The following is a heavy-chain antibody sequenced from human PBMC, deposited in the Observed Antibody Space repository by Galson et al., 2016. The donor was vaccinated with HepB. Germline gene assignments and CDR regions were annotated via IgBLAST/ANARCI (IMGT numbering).Heavy chain of an antibody. Sequence: ASGGTFSSYAISWVRQAPGQGLEWMGRIIPILGIANYAQKFQGRVTITADKSTSTAYMELSSLRSEDTAVYYCARATRTYYDFWSGYLGYYYGMDVWGQGTTVTVSS. J-gene: IGHJ6*02. D-gene: IGHD3-3*01. CDR1: GGTFSSYA. CDR3: ARATRTYYDFWSGYLGYYYGMDV. V-gene: IGHV1-69*04. CDR2: IIPILGIA.